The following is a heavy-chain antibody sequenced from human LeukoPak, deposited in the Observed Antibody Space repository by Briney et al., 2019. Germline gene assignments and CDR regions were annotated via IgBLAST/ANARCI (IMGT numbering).Heavy chain of an antibody. CDR2: ISASGGST. Sequence: GSLRLSCAASGFTFNTFGMSWVRQAPGKGLEWVSAISASGGSTYYADSVKGRFTISRDNSKNTLYLQMNSLRAEDTAVYYCVTAPYGDYYYYMDVWGKGTTVTISS. J-gene: IGHJ6*03. CDR3: VTAPYGDYYYYMDV. V-gene: IGHV3-23*01. CDR1: GFTFNTFG. D-gene: IGHD4-17*01.